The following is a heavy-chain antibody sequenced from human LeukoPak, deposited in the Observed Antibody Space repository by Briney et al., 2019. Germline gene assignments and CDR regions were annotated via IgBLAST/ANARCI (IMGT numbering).Heavy chain of an antibody. Sequence: ASVNVSCKASGYTFTTYYMHWVRQAPGQGLEWMGIINPSGGSTSYAQKFQGRVTMTRDTSTSTVYMELSSLRSEDTAVYYCARDFRDTVTTFDYWGQGTLVTVSS. CDR2: INPSGGST. CDR1: GYTFTTYY. D-gene: IGHD4-17*01. V-gene: IGHV1-46*01. J-gene: IGHJ4*02. CDR3: ARDFRDTVTTFDY.